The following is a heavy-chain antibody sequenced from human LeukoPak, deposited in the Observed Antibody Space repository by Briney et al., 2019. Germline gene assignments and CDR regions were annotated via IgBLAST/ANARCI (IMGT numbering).Heavy chain of an antibody. Sequence: PGGSLRLSCAASGFTFSSYEMNWVRQAPGKGLEWVSYISSSGSIIYYADSVKGRFTISRDNAKISLYLQMNSLRAEDTAVYYCASRAAPRSYWGQGTRVTVSS. J-gene: IGHJ4*02. D-gene: IGHD6-6*01. CDR3: ASRAAPRSY. CDR1: GFTFSSYE. V-gene: IGHV3-48*03. CDR2: ISSSGSII.